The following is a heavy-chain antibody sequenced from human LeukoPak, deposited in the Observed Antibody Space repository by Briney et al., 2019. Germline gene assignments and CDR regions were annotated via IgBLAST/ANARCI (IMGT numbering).Heavy chain of an antibody. CDR2: ISSSSSYI. CDR1: GLTFSSYS. Sequence: PGGSLRLSCAASGLTFSSYSMNWVRQAPGKGLEWVSSISSSSSYIYYADSVKGRFTISRDNAKNSLYLQMNSLRAEDTAVYYCAASNTAMVTYYFDYWGQGTLVTVSS. V-gene: IGHV3-21*01. J-gene: IGHJ4*02. CDR3: AASNTAMVTYYFDY. D-gene: IGHD5-18*01.